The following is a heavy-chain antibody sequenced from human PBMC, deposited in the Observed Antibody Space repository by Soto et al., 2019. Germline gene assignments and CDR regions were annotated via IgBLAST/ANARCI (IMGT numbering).Heavy chain of an antibody. CDR2: ISYDGTKK. V-gene: IGHV3-30*18. CDR1: GFTFSRYG. CDR3: AKDLAMATSEHFDY. D-gene: IGHD5-12*01. Sequence: QVQLVESGGGVVQPGTSLRLSCAASGFTFSRYGMHWVRQAPGQGLEWVAVISYDGTKKYYGDSVKGRFTISRDNSKNTLYLQLTSLRAEDTAVYYCAKDLAMATSEHFDYWGQGTLVTVFS. J-gene: IGHJ4*02.